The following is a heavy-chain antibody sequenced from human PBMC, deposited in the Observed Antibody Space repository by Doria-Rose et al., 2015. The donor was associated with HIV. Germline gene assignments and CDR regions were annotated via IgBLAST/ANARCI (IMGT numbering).Heavy chain of an antibody. V-gene: IGHV4-34*01. CDR3: ARGLLRGGWNDVDYYYGMDV. CDR1: GGSFSGYY. J-gene: IGHJ6*02. Sequence: QVQLVQSGAGLVKPSETLSLTCAVFGGSFSGYYWSWIRQPPGKGLEWIGEIYHSGSTNYKTFLKSRVTISLDTSKNLFSLKLSSVTAADTAVYYCARGLLRGGWNDVDYYYGMDVWGQGTTVTVSS. CDR2: IYHSGST. D-gene: IGHD1-1*01.